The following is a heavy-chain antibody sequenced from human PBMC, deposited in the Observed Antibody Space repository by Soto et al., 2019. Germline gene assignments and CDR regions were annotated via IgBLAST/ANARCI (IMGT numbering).Heavy chain of an antibody. CDR2: INPSAGTT. D-gene: IGHD6-13*01. Sequence: ASVKVSCKASGYTFTGYYMHWVRQAPGQGLEWMGVINPSAGTTSYAQKFQGRVTMTRDTSTSTVYMELSSLRSEDTAVYYCARDLDPKIPAAGKQNSGMDVWGQGTTVTVSS. V-gene: IGHV1-46*01. CDR1: GYTFTGYY. CDR3: ARDLDPKIPAAGKQNSGMDV. J-gene: IGHJ6*02.